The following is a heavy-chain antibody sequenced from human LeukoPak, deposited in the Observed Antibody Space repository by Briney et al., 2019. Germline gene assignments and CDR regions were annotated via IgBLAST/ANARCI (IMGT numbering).Heavy chain of an antibody. CDR2: IYYSGST. J-gene: IGHJ5*02. CDR3: ARENPFTIFGVVISWFDP. D-gene: IGHD3-3*01. CDR1: GGSISSYY. Sequence: SETLSLTCTVSGGSISSYYWSWIRQPPGKGLEWIGYIYYSGSTNYNPSLKSRVTISVDTSKNQFSLKLSSVTAADTAVYYRARENPFTIFGVVISWFDPWGQGTLVTVSS. V-gene: IGHV4-59*01.